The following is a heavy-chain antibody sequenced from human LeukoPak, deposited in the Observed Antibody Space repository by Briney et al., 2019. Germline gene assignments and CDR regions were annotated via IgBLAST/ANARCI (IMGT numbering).Heavy chain of an antibody. CDR1: GGSFSGYY. CDR2: NNHTAST. V-gene: IGHV4-34*01. J-gene: IGHJ3*02. CDR3: ARGKGRAFDI. Sequence: SETLSLTCAVYGGSFSGYYWRWIREPPGKGLEWIGENNHTASTTHRPSLRSRVTISVDTSKHQFSLQLSSVTAADTAVYYCARGKGRAFDIWGQGTMVTVSS.